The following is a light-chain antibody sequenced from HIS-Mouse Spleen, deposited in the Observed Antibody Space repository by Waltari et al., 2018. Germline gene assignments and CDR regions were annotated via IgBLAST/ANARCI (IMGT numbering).Light chain of an antibody. CDR3: CSYAGSSTPWV. J-gene: IGLJ3*02. Sequence: QSALTQPASVSGSPGQSITISCTGTSSDVGSYNLVSWYQQHPGKAPKLMIYEGSKRTSGFSNRFSGSKSGNTASLTISGLQAEDEADYYCCSYAGSSTPWVFGGGTKLTVL. V-gene: IGLV2-23*01. CDR1: SSDVGSYNL. CDR2: EGS.